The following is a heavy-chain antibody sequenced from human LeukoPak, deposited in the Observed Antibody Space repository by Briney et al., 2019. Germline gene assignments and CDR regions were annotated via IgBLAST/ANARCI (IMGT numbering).Heavy chain of an antibody. Sequence: GGSLRLSCAASGFTFSSYAMSWVRQAPGKGLEWVSAISGSGGSTYYADSVKGRFTISRDNSKKTLYLQMSSLRAEDSALYYCARGISNWGNLDYWGQGTLVTVSS. J-gene: IGHJ4*02. D-gene: IGHD7-27*01. CDR2: ISGSGGST. CDR3: ARGISNWGNLDY. V-gene: IGHV3-23*01. CDR1: GFTFSSYA.